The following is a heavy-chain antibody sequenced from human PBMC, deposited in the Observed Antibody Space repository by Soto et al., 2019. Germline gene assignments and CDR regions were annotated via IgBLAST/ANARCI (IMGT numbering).Heavy chain of an antibody. CDR3: AKALTYSYYMDV. CDR1: GCTFSSYA. J-gene: IGHJ6*03. V-gene: IGHV3-23*01. CDR2: ISGSGDNT. Sequence: PGGSLRLSCAASGCTFSSYAMNWVRQAPGKGLEWVSAISGSGDNTYYADSVKGRFTISRDNSKNTLYLQVNSLRAEDTAVYYCAKALTYSYYMDVWGKGTTVTVSS.